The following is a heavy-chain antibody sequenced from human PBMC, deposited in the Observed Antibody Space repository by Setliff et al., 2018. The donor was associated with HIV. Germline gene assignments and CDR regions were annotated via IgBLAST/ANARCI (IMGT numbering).Heavy chain of an antibody. Sequence: KTSETLSLTCTVSGGSISSTNYYWGWIRQTPGKGLEWIGSIYYSGTTYYNPSLKSRVTTSVDTSTSRLSLKVHSVTAADTAMYYCARGSHGTSWTDYWGQGTLVTVSS. CDR3: ARGSHGTSWTDY. CDR1: GGSISSTNYY. CDR2: IYYSGTT. D-gene: IGHD6-13*01. J-gene: IGHJ4*02. V-gene: IGHV4-39*07.